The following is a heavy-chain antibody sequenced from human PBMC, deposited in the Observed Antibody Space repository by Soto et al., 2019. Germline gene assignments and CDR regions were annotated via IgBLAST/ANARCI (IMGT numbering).Heavy chain of an antibody. CDR3: AKGYYGSGTNDY. CDR2: ITGAGDNT. V-gene: IGHV3-23*01. Sequence: EVQLLESGGGLVQPGGSLRLSCAASGFTFSNYAMSWVRQAPGKGLEWVSLITGAGDNTHYADSVKGRFTISRDNSKNTVYLQMNNLRAEDTAVYSCAKGYYGSGTNDYWGQGTLVTVSS. D-gene: IGHD3-10*01. CDR1: GFTFSNYA. J-gene: IGHJ4*02.